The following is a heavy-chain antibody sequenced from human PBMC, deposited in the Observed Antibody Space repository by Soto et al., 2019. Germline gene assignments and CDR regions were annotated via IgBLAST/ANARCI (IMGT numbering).Heavy chain of an antibody. D-gene: IGHD2-21*01. Sequence: EVQLVESGGGLVQPGGSLRLSCAASGFTFSSFWMSWVRQAPGKGLEWVANIKPDGCEEYYVDSVKGQVTISRDNAKNSLSLQMNSLRAKDTAVYYCATYVGSCVGGCSWGKGTLVIVSS. CDR3: ATYVGSCVGGCS. J-gene: IGHJ5*02. V-gene: IGHV3-7*01. CDR1: GFTFSSFW. CDR2: IKPDGCEE.